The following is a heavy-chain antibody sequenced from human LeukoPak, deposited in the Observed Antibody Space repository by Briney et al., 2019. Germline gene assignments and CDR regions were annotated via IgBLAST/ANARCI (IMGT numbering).Heavy chain of an antibody. CDR3: ARAGTAMSTLDY. Sequence: SVKVSCKASGGTSSSYAISWVRQAPGQGLEWMGGIIPIFGTANYAQKFQGRVTITADESTSTAYMELSSLRSEDTAVYYCARAGTAMSTLDYWGQGTLVTVSS. J-gene: IGHJ4*02. CDR1: GGTSSSYA. D-gene: IGHD5-18*01. CDR2: IIPIFGTA. V-gene: IGHV1-69*13.